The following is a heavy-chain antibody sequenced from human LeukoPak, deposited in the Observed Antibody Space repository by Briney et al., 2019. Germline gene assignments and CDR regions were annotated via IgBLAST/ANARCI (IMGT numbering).Heavy chain of an antibody. J-gene: IGHJ6*03. D-gene: IGHD3-16*01. CDR3: ARDLYFGGIVWYYYYMDV. V-gene: IGHV3-23*01. CDR2: ISGSGGST. Sequence: GGSLRLSCAASGFTFSSYGMSWVRQAPGKGLEWVSAISGSGGSTYYADSVKGWFTISRDNSKNTLYLQMNSLRAEDTAVYYCARDLYFGGIVWYYYYMDVWDKGTTVTVSS. CDR1: GFTFSSYG.